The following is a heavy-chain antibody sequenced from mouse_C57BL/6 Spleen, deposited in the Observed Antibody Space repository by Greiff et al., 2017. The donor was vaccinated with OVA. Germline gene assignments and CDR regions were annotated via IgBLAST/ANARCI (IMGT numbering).Heavy chain of an antibody. CDR3: ARRTPDAMDY. Sequence: QVQLKQPGAELVRPGSSVKLSCKASGYTFTSYWMDWVKQRPGQGLEWIGNIYPSDSETHYNQKFKDKATLTVDKSSSTAYMQLSSLTSEDSAVYYCARRTPDAMDYWGQGTSVTVSS. CDR1: GYTFTSYW. J-gene: IGHJ4*01. V-gene: IGHV1-61*01. CDR2: IYPSDSET.